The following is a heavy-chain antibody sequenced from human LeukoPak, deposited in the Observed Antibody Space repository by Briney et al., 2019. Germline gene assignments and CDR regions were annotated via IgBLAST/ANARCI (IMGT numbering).Heavy chain of an antibody. CDR2: IKQGGSEK. CDR1: GFTFSDSY. Sequence: GGSLRLSCVASGFTFSDSYMAWVRQAPGRGLDWVANIKQGGSEKYYVDSVKGRFTISRDDAKSSLYLQMNSLRAEDTAVYYCARIYCSSISCHFDYCGQGTLVTVSS. V-gene: IGHV3-7*01. CDR3: ARIYCSSISCHFDY. D-gene: IGHD2-2*01. J-gene: IGHJ4*02.